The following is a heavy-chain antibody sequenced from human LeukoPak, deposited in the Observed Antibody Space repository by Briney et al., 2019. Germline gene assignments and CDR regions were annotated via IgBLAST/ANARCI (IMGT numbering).Heavy chain of an antibody. D-gene: IGHD1-26*01. CDR1: GFTFSDYY. CDR3: AKEVREQAFDY. V-gene: IGHV3-11*01. Sequence: GGSLRLSCAASGFTFSDYYMSWIRQAPGKGLEWVSYISSSGSTIYYADSVKGRFTISWDNAKNSLYLQMNSLRAEDTAVYYCAKEVREQAFDYWGQGTLVTVSS. J-gene: IGHJ4*02. CDR2: ISSSGSTI.